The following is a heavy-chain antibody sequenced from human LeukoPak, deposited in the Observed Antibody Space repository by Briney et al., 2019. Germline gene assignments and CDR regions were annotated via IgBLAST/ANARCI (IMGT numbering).Heavy chain of an antibody. D-gene: IGHD3-16*01. CDR2: INEDASTI. CDR1: GFTFSSYW. J-gene: IGHJ4*02. Sequence: PGGSLRLSCVASGFTFSSYWMHWVCQAPGKGLEWVSRINEDASTITYADSVKGRFTISRENAMNTLYLQMNSLRAEDTAVYYCVRDLILVWTPGDDFDHWGQGTLVTVSS. CDR3: VRDLILVWTPGDDFDH. V-gene: IGHV3-74*03.